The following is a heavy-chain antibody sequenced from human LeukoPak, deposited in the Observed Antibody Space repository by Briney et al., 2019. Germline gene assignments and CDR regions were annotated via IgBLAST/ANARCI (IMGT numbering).Heavy chain of an antibody. J-gene: IGHJ4*02. V-gene: IGHV6-1*01. D-gene: IGHD1-26*01. Sequence: SQTLSLTCAISGDSVSSTTAAWNWIRQPPSRGLEWLGRTYYRSRWYSDFAEYVKSRITIDPDTSKNQFSLQLNSVTPDDTAVYFCARGRTYSGRIFDYWGQGTLVTVSS. CDR2: TYYRSRWYS. CDR3: ARGRTYSGRIFDY. CDR1: GDSVSSTTAA.